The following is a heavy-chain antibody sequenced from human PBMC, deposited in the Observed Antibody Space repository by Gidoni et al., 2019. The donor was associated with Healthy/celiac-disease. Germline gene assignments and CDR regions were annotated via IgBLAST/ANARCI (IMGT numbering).Heavy chain of an antibody. J-gene: IGHJ5*02. Sequence: QVQLQESGPGLVKPSETLALTCPVSGGSVSSRSCYWRWIRQPPGTGLAWIGYIYYSGSTNYNPSLKSRVTISVDTSKNQFSLKLSSVTAAATAVYYCARAPRNPGIAVAGPNWFDPWGQGTLVTVSS. CDR3: ARAPRNPGIAVAGPNWFDP. CDR1: GGSVSSRSCY. CDR2: IYYSGST. D-gene: IGHD6-19*01. V-gene: IGHV4-61*01.